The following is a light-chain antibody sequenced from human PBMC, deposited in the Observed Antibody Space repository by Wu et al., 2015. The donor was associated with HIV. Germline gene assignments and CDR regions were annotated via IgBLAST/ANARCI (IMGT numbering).Light chain of an antibody. J-gene: IGKJ1*01. Sequence: EIVMTQSPATLSMSPGERATLSCRASQSISSNLAWYQQKPGQALRLLIYGASTRATGIPARFSGSGSGTEFTLNISSLQSEDFAVYYCQHYYDLWTFGQGTKGGNQT. CDR3: QHYYDLWT. CDR1: QSISSN. CDR2: GAS. V-gene: IGKV3-15*01.